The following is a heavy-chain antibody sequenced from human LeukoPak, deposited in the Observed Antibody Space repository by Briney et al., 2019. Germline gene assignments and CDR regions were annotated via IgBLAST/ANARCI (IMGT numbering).Heavy chain of an antibody. CDR2: ISSSSGYI. CDR1: GFTFTSFT. CDR3: AKMWDYGDYKD. Sequence: PGGSLRLSCGASGFTFTSFTMTWVRQASGKGLEWVSSISSSSGYIYYADSVKGRFTISRDNAKNSVFLQMNSLRGEDTAVCYCAKMWDYGDYKDWGQGTLVTVSS. V-gene: IGHV3-21*01. D-gene: IGHD4-17*01. J-gene: IGHJ4*02.